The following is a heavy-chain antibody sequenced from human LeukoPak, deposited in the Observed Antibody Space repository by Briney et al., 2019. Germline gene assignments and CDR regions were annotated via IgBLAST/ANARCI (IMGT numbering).Heavy chain of an antibody. CDR3: ARFPNTAMVMGLEYYYYGMDV. CDR2: INPSGGST. D-gene: IGHD5-18*01. CDR1: GGTFSSYA. J-gene: IGHJ6*02. Sequence: ASVKVSCKASGGTFSSYAISWVRQAPGQRLEWMGIINPSGGSTSYAQKFQGRVTMTRDTSTSTVYMELSSLRSEDTAVYYCARFPNTAMVMGLEYYYYGMDVWGQGTTVTVSS. V-gene: IGHV1-46*01.